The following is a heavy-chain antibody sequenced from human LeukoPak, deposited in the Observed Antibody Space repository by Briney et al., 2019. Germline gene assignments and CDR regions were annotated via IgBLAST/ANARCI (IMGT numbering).Heavy chain of an antibody. CDR3: ARDIGFGELLTGDHFDY. CDR2: ISGSSRYI. V-gene: IGHV3-21*01. J-gene: IGHJ4*02. CDR1: GFAFSSYT. Sequence: GGSLSLSCTASGFAFSSYTMNWVRQSPGKGLEWVSSISGSSRYIWYADSLKGRFTISRDNAKNSLYLHMNSLRAEDTAVYYCARDIGFGELLTGDHFDYWGQGTLVTVSS. D-gene: IGHD3-10*01.